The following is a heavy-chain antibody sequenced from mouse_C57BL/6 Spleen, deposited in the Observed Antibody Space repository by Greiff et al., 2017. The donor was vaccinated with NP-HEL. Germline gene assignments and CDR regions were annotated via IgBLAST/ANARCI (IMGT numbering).Heavy chain of an antibody. CDR3: ASSGTLAY. V-gene: IGHV2-2*01. CDR2: IWSGGST. J-gene: IGHJ3*01. D-gene: IGHD4-1*01. CDR1: GFSLTSYG. Sequence: VKLQESGPGLVQPSQSLSITCTVSGFSLTSYGVHWVRQSPGKGLEWLGVIWSGGSTDYNAAFISRLSISKDNSKSQVFFKMNSLQADDTAIYYCASSGTLAYWGQGTLVTVSA.